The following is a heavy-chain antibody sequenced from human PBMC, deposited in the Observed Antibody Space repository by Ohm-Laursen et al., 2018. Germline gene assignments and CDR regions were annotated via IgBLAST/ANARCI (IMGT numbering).Heavy chain of an antibody. CDR3: AKRGYCSGGSCYEGLDP. Sequence: SLRLSCTASGFTFSSYSMNWVRQAPGKGLEWVSSISSSSMYIYYADSVKGRFTISRDNAKNSLYLQMNSLRAEDTAVYYCAKRGYCSGGSCYEGLDPWGQGTLVTVSS. J-gene: IGHJ5*02. D-gene: IGHD2-15*01. V-gene: IGHV3-21*04. CDR1: GFTFSSYS. CDR2: ISSSSMYI.